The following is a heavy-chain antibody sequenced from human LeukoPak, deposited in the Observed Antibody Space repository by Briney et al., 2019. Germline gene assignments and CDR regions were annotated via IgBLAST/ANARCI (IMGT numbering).Heavy chain of an antibody. CDR1: GFTFSSYG. J-gene: IGHJ4*02. Sequence: GGSLRLSCAASGFTFSSYGMHWVRQAPGKGLEWVAVVSYDGSKYYADSVKGRFTISRDNSKTTLYLQMSSLRAEDTAVYYCAKDLNRGLPDYWGQGTLVTVSS. V-gene: IGHV3-30*18. D-gene: IGHD2-21*01. CDR3: AKDLNRGLPDY. CDR2: VSYDGSK.